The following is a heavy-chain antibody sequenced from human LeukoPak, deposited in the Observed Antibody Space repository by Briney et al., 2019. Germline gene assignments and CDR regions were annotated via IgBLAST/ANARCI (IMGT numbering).Heavy chain of an antibody. CDR2: MNPNSGNT. CDR3: AREGTTGDPYYYYYYGMDV. D-gene: IGHD4-17*01. Sequence: ASVKVSCKASGYTFTSYDINWVRQATGQGLEWMGWMNPNSGNTGYAQKFQGRVTMTRNTSISTAYMELSCLRSEDTAVYYCAREGTTGDPYYYYYYGMDVWGQGTTVTVSS. V-gene: IGHV1-8*01. J-gene: IGHJ6*02. CDR1: GYTFTSYD.